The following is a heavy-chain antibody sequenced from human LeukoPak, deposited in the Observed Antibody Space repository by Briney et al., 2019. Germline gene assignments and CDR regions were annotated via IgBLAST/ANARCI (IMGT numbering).Heavy chain of an antibody. J-gene: IGHJ4*02. Sequence: ASVEVSCKASGYTFTSYYLHWLRQAPGQGLEWMGWINPNSGDTHYAQNFQGRVTLTRDTSSSTVYMELRRLRSDDTAVYYCARDLTTYSPDVVYWGQGTLVTVSS. V-gene: IGHV1-2*02. CDR2: INPNSGDT. CDR3: ARDLTTYSPDVVY. D-gene: IGHD1-26*01. CDR1: GYTFTSYY.